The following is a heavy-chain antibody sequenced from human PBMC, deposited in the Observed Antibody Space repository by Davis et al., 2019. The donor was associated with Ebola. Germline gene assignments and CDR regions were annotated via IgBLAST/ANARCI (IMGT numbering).Heavy chain of an antibody. CDR1: GFTFSSYS. CDR3: ARDKQWLGGYYYYGMDV. CDR2: ISSSSSYI. D-gene: IGHD6-19*01. V-gene: IGHV3-21*01. Sequence: GESLKISCAASGFTFSSYSMNWVRQAPGKGLEWVSSISSSSSYIYYADSVKGRFTISRDNAKNSLYLQMNSLRAEDTAVYYCARDKQWLGGYYYYGMDVWGQGTTVTVSS. J-gene: IGHJ6*02.